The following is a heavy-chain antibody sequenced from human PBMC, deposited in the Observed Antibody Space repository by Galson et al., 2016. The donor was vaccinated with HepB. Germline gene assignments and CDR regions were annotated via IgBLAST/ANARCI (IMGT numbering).Heavy chain of an antibody. J-gene: IGHJ4*02. CDR2: IDPDTDGT. CDR1: GYNFTDYY. V-gene: IGHV1-2*02. D-gene: IGHD1-26*01. Sequence: SVKVSCKASGYNFTDYYIHWVRQAPGQGFEWMGWIDPDTDGTNYAQKFEGRVTMAWDTSISTAYMELSGLRPDDTAIYFCARGIVVLPTTKWGQGTLVTVSS. CDR3: ARGIVVLPTTK.